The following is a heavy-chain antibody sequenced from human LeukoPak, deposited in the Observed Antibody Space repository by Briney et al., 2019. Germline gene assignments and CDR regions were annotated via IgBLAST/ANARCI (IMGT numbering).Heavy chain of an antibody. CDR3: AELGITMIGGV. J-gene: IGHJ6*04. Sequence: GGSLRLSCAASGFTFSSYWMNWVRQAPGKGLEGVANIKPDGGETYYVDSVKGRFTISRDNAKNSLYLQMNSLRAEDTAVYYCAELGITMIGGVWGKGTTVTISS. CDR2: IKPDGGET. D-gene: IGHD3-10*02. V-gene: IGHV3-7*01. CDR1: GFTFSSYW.